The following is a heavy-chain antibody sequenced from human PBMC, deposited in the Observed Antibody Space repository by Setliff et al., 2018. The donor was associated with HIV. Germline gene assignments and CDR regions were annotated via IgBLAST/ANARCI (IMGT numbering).Heavy chain of an antibody. CDR3: AREVRWELPQGFDH. CDR2: IAYTGSG. Sequence: KPSETLSLTCTVSVGSISSRNFYWGWIRQPPGKGLEWIGSIAYTGSGYYNSSLKSRVTISVDTSRNECSLKLTSVTAADTAVYYCAREVRWELPQGFDHWGQGSQVTVSS. V-gene: IGHV4-39*07. CDR1: VGSISSRNFY. J-gene: IGHJ4*02. D-gene: IGHD1-26*01.